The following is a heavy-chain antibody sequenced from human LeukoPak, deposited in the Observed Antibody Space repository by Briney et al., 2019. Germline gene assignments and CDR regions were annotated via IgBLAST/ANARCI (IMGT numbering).Heavy chain of an antibody. V-gene: IGHV3-74*01. CDR2: INSDGSNT. D-gene: IGHD2-2*01. CDR3: AKATARYCSSSICYLDY. Sequence: GGSLRLSCAASGFTFSRKWMHWVRQGPGKGLVWVSRINSDGSNTNYADSVKGRFTISRDNSKNTLYLQMNSLRAEDTALYYCAKATARYCSSSICYLDYWGQGTLVTVSS. J-gene: IGHJ4*02. CDR1: GFTFSRKW.